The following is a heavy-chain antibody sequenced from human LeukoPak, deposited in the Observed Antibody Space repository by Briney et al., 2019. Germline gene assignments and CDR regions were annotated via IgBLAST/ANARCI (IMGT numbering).Heavy chain of an antibody. CDR1: GFTFSDYS. CDR2: ISPAGDST. Sequence: GGSLRLSCAASGFTFSDYSMSWVRQAPGAGLEWVSAISPAGDSTTDADSVKGRFTISRDNSKSTLYLQMHGLTAEDTALYYCARRLVTAGVTDFFDYWGHGTLVSASS. D-gene: IGHD6-13*01. CDR3: ARRLVTAGVTDFFDY. V-gene: IGHV3-23*01. J-gene: IGHJ4*01.